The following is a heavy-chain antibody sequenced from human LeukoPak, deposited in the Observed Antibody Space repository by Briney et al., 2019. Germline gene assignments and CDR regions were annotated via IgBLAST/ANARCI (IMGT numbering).Heavy chain of an antibody. V-gene: IGHV3-23*01. Sequence: GGSLRLSCAASEFTFSSYVMRWVRQAPGKGLEWVSAISGSGGSTYYADSVKGRFTISRDNSKNTLYLQMNSLRAEDTAVYYCAKFLPTHIVVANYYFDYWGQGTLVTVSS. J-gene: IGHJ4*02. CDR2: ISGSGGST. CDR3: AKFLPTHIVVANYYFDY. D-gene: IGHD2-21*01. CDR1: EFTFSSYV.